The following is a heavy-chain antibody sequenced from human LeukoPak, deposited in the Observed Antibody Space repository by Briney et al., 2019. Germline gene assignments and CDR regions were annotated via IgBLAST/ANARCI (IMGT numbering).Heavy chain of an antibody. CDR2: IKTKAHGGTT. D-gene: IGHD3-16*02. V-gene: IGHV3-15*01. J-gene: IGHJ4*02. CDR3: TTEVYDYVWGSYRYSPVDY. Sequence: GGSLRLSCAASGFNFNNAWMTWVRQAPGKGLEWVGRIKTKAHGGTTDYAEPVKGRFTISRDDSKNTLFLQMNSLKTEDTAVYYCTTEVYDYVWGSYRYSPVDYWGQGTLVTVSS. CDR1: GFNFNNAW.